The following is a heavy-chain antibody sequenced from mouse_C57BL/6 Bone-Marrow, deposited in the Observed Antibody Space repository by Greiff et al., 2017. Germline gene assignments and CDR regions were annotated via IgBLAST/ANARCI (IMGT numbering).Heavy chain of an antibody. Sequence: DVMLVESGGGLVKPGGSLKLSCAASGFTFSDYGMHWVRQAPEKGLEWVAYISSGSSTNYYADTVKGRFTISRDKAKNTLFLQMTSLRSEDTAMYYCARGSNCDYAMDYWGQGTSVTVSS. J-gene: IGHJ4*01. D-gene: IGHD2-5*01. CDR1: GFTFSDYG. CDR2: ISSGSSTN. V-gene: IGHV5-17*01. CDR3: ARGSNCDYAMDY.